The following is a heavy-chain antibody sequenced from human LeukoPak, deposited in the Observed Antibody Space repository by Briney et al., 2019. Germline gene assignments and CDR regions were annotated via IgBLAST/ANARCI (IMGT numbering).Heavy chain of an antibody. Sequence: PGGSLRLSCAASGFTISPYAMNWVRQAPGKGLEWVSSISYTSSYIFYADSVEGRFTISRDNSKNTLYLQMNSLRADDTAVYYCAKARGSSVYEPFDYWGQGTQVTVSP. V-gene: IGHV3-21*04. D-gene: IGHD5/OR15-5a*01. CDR2: ISYTSSYI. CDR1: GFTISPYA. J-gene: IGHJ4*02. CDR3: AKARGSSVYEPFDY.